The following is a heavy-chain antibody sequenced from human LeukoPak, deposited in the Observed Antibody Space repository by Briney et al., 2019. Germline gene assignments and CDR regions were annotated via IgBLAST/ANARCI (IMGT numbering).Heavy chain of an antibody. CDR2: IYYSGST. J-gene: IGHJ3*02. Sequence: ASETLSLTCTASGGSISSYYWSWIRQPPGKGLEWIGYIYYSGSTNYNPSLKSRVTISVDTSKNQFSLKLSSVTAADTAVYYCARDKYSSSRSRAFDIWGQGTMVTVSS. V-gene: IGHV4-59*01. CDR3: ARDKYSSSRSRAFDI. CDR1: GGSISSYY. D-gene: IGHD6-6*01.